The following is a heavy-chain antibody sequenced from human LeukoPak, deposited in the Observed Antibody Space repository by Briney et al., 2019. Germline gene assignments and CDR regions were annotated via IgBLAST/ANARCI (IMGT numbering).Heavy chain of an antibody. J-gene: IGHJ4*02. CDR2: IYYSGST. D-gene: IGHD3-22*01. CDR1: GGSISSYY. Sequence: SETLSLTCTVAGGSISSYYWSWIRQPPGKGLEWVGYIYYSGSTNYNPSLKSRVTISVDTSKNQFSLKLSSVTAADTAVYYCASYSYYYDSSGYFDYWGQGTLVTVSS. V-gene: IGHV4-59*01. CDR3: ASYSYYYDSSGYFDY.